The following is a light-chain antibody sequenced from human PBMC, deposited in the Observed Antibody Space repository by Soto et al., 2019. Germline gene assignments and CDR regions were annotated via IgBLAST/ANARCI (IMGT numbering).Light chain of an antibody. Sequence: QPVLTQSPAASASLGASVKLTCTLSSRHSSYTIAWHQQQPEKGPRYLMKLNSDGSHSKGDGIPDRFSGSSSGAERYLTISSLQSEDEADYYCQTWGTGFRVFGGGTKLTVL. CDR2: LNSDGSH. J-gene: IGLJ2*01. CDR1: SRHSSYT. CDR3: QTWGTGFRV. V-gene: IGLV4-69*01.